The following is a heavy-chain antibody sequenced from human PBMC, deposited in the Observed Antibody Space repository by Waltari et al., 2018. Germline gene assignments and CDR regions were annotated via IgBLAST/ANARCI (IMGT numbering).Heavy chain of an antibody. CDR1: GYTFTSYA. D-gene: IGHD3-3*01. V-gene: IGHV7-4-1*02. Sequence: QVQLVQSGSELKKPGASVKVSCKASGYTFTSYAMNWVRQAPGQGLGWMGWINTNTGNPTYAQGFTGRFVFSLDTSVSTAYLQISSLKAEDTAVYYCARERITIFGVVTYLPRAGWFDPWGQGTLVTVSS. CDR2: INTNTGNP. J-gene: IGHJ5*02. CDR3: ARERITIFGVVTYLPRAGWFDP.